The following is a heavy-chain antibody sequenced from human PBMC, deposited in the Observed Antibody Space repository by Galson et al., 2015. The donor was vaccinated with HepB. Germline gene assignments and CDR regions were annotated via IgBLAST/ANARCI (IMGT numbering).Heavy chain of an antibody. CDR3: ARVADSDYGDHAHFDS. CDR1: GFTFSDYY. D-gene: IGHD4-17*01. CDR2: NSSSTIYT. Sequence: SLRLSCAASGFTFSDYYMSWIRQAPGKGLEWLSYNSSSTIYTNYADSVKGRFTISRDNVKNSMYLQMNSLRAEDTAVDYCARVADSDYGDHAHFDSWGLGTLVTVSS. J-gene: IGHJ4*02. V-gene: IGHV3-11*06.